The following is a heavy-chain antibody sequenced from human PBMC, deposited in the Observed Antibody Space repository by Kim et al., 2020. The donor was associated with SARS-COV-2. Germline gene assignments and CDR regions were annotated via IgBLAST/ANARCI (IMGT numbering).Heavy chain of an antibody. D-gene: IGHD3-3*01. CDR3: ATQVAIFGVVITSMDV. V-gene: IGHV1-24*01. Sequence: ASVKVSCKVSGYTLTELSMHWVRQAPGKGLEWMGGFDPEDGETIYAQKFQGRVTMTEDTSTDTAYMELSSLRSEDTAVYYCATQVAIFGVVITSMDVWGKGTTVTVSS. CDR1: GYTLTELS. J-gene: IGHJ6*03. CDR2: FDPEDGET.